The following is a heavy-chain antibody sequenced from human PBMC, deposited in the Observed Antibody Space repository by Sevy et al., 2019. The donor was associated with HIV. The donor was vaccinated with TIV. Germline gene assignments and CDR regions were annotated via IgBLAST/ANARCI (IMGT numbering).Heavy chain of an antibody. V-gene: IGHV1-2*02. J-gene: IGHJ6*02. D-gene: IGHD3-3*01. CDR1: GYTFTGYY. CDR2: INPNSGGT. CDR3: ARDRLARIFGDSYYYYYGMDV. Sequence: ASVKVSCKASGYTFTGYYMHWVRQAPGQGLEWMGWINPNSGGTNYAQKFQGRVTMTRDTSISTAYMELSRLRSDDTAVYYCARDRLARIFGDSYYYYYGMDVWGQGTTVTVSS.